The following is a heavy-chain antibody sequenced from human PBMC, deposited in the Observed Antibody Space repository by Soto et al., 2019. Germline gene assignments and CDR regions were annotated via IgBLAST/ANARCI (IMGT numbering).Heavy chain of an antibody. J-gene: IGHJ4*02. CDR2: ILYDGTNE. D-gene: IGHD3-3*01. CDR3: TSGVTIFGVVTER. CDR1: GFSFRNYG. V-gene: IGHV3-30*03. Sequence: GGSLRLSCAASGFSFRNYGMHWVRQAPGKGLEWVALILYDGTNEKYADSVKGRFTISRDNSKNTAYLQMNSLKTEDTAVYYCTSGVTIFGVVTERWGQGTLVTVSS.